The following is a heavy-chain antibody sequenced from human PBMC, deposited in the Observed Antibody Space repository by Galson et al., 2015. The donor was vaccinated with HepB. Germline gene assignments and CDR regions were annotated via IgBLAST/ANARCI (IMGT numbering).Heavy chain of an antibody. J-gene: IGHJ4*02. Sequence: SLRLSCAASGFTFSSYAMSWVRQAPGKGLEWVSAISGSGGSTYYADSVKGRFTISRDNSKNTLYLQMNSLRAEDTAVYYCANPGRSGSYPHPCDYWGQGTLVTVSS. D-gene: IGHD3-10*01. CDR2: ISGSGGST. CDR1: GFTFSSYA. V-gene: IGHV3-23*01. CDR3: ANPGRSGSYPHPCDY.